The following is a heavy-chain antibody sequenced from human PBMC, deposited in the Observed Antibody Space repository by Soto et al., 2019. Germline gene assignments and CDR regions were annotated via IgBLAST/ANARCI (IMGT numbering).Heavy chain of an antibody. D-gene: IGHD6-19*01. V-gene: IGHV3-53*02. J-gene: IGHJ5*02. CDR1: GFSVSLNY. Sequence: EVLLVETGGGLIQPGGSLRLSCAASGFSVSLNYMSWVRQAPGKGLEWVSIIHADGSSYYADSVKGRFTISRDNSKNTVYLQMNSLRDGDTAVYYCASLAVAEGFDPWGQGTLVTVSS. CDR2: IHADGSS. CDR3: ASLAVAEGFDP.